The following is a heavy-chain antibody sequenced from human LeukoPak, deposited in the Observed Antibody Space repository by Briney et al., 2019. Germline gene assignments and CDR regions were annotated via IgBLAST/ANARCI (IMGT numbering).Heavy chain of an antibody. CDR2: ISGSGGSA. CDR3: AKTGYSSGWYRIWDY. Sequence: PGGSLRLSCAASGITFSSFEMSWVRQAPGKGLEWVSAISGSGGSAYYADSVKGRFTISRDNSRNSLSLQMNSLRAEDTALYYCAKTGYSSGWYRIWDYWGQGTLVTVSS. V-gene: IGHV3-23*01. J-gene: IGHJ4*02. D-gene: IGHD6-19*01. CDR1: GITFSSFE.